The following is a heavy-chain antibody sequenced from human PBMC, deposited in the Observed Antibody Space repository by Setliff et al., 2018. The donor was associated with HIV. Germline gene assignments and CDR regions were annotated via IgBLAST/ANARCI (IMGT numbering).Heavy chain of an antibody. CDR3: ARPRRVRSRAWYWFDI. CDR2: IYQSGSI. V-gene: IGHV4-38-2*01. Sequence: SETLSLTCAASGYSIHSGFSRAWIRQPPGQGPQWIGSIYQSGSIYYNPSLQSRVTISVDSSKNQFSLNLFSVTAAYTAVYYCARPRRVRSRAWYWFDIWGQGTLVTVSS. D-gene: IGHD6-19*01. J-gene: IGHJ5*02. CDR1: GYSIHSGFS.